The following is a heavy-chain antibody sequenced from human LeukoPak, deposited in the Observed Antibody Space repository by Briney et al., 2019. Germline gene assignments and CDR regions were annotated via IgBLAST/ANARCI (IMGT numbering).Heavy chain of an antibody. CDR1: GGSISSYF. V-gene: IGHV4-59*01. CDR3: ARNYASGNYFDFYYYNMDV. D-gene: IGHD3-10*01. J-gene: IGHJ6*02. Sequence: LETLSLTCTVSGGSISSYFWTWIRQPPGKGLEWIGYIHYSGSTNNNPSLKSRLTISIDTSKNQFSLKLSSVTAVDTAVYYCARNYASGNYFDFYYYNMDVWGQGTTVTVSS. CDR2: IHYSGST.